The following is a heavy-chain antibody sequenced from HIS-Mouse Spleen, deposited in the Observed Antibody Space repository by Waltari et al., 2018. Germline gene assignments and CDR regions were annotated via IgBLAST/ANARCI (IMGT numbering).Heavy chain of an antibody. D-gene: IGHD6-13*01. CDR1: GGSISSSSYY. CDR3: AREIPYSSSWYDWYFDL. Sequence: QLQLQESGPGLVKPSETLSLTCTVSGGSISSSSYYWGWIRQPPGKGLEWIGGIHYSGGTYDNPSLKSRVTISVDTSKNQFSLKLSSVTAADTAVYYCAREIPYSSSWYDWYFDLWGRGTLVTVSS. J-gene: IGHJ2*01. CDR2: IHYSGGT. V-gene: IGHV4-39*07.